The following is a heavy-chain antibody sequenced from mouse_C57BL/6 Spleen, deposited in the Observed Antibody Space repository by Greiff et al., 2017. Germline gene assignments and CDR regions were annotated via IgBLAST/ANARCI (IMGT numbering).Heavy chain of an antibody. Sequence: VQLQESGPGLVQPSQSLSITCTVSGFSLTSYGVHWVRQSPGKGLEWLGVIWSGGSTDYNAAFISRLSISKDNSKSQVFFKMNSLQADDTAIYYCARNGAYYSNSAWFAYCGQGTLVTVSA. CDR2: IWSGGST. CDR3: ARNGAYYSNSAWFAY. J-gene: IGHJ3*01. D-gene: IGHD2-5*01. V-gene: IGHV2-2*01. CDR1: GFSLTSYG.